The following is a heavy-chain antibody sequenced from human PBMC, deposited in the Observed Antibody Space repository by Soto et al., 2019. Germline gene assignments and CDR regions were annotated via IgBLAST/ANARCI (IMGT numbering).Heavy chain of an antibody. V-gene: IGHV1-46*01. J-gene: IGHJ4*02. CDR2: INPSGSST. CDR3: ARVAYGEHEGFFDY. D-gene: IGHD4-17*01. CDR1: GYTFTSYY. Sequence: QVQLVQSGAEVKKPGASVKVSCKASGYTFTSYYMHWVRQAPGQGLEWMGIINPSGSSTSYAQKFQGRVTMTRETSTSPVYLELSSLRSEDTAVYYCARVAYGEHEGFFDYWGQGSLVTV.